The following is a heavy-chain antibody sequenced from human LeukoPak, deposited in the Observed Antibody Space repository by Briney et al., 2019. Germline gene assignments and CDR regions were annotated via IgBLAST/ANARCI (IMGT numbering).Heavy chain of an antibody. CDR1: GFTFDDYS. V-gene: IGHV3-43*01. CDR2: ISWHGGST. Sequence: GGSLRLSCEASGFTFDDYSMHWVRQAPGKGLEWVSVISWHGGSTFYADSVKGRFTISRDNSKNSLYLQMSSLRAEDTAVYYCAKDLRPGCFDYWGQGTLVTVSS. J-gene: IGHJ4*02. CDR3: AKDLRPGCFDY. D-gene: IGHD1-14*01.